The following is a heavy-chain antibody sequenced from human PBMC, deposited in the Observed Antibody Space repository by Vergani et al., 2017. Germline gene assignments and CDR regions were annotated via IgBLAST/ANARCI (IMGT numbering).Heavy chain of an antibody. CDR1: GGTFSSYA. V-gene: IGHV1-69*12. Sequence: QVQLVQSGAEVKKPGSSVKVSCKASGGTFSSYAISWVRQAPGQGLEWMGGIITIFGTANYAQKFQGRVTITADESTSTAYMELSSLRSEDTAMYYCAREGVGYCSGCSCNWFDPWGQGTLVTVSS. D-gene: IGHD2-15*01. CDR3: AREGVGYCSGCSCNWFDP. J-gene: IGHJ5*02. CDR2: IITIFGTA.